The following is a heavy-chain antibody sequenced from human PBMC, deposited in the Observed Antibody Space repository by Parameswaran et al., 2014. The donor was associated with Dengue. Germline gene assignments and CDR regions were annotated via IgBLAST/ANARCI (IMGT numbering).Heavy chain of an antibody. CDR2: INHSGST. V-gene: IGHV4-34*01. J-gene: IGHJ6*02. Sequence: VRQAPGKGLEWIGEINHSGSTNYNPSLKSRVTISVDTSKNQFSLKLSSVTAADTAVYYCARGGRGAARGGYYYGMDVWGQGTTVTVSS. D-gene: IGHD6-6*01. CDR3: ARGGRGAARGGYYYGMDV.